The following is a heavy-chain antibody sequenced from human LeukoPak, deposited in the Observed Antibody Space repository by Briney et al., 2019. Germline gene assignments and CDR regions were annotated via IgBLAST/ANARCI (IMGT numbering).Heavy chain of an antibody. J-gene: IGHJ3*02. Sequence: GGSLRLSCAASGFTFSDYYMNWIRQAPGKGLEWLSYISGSGKTTHYADSVKGRFTISRDNAKNTLYLQMNSLRAEDTAVYYCAKVGHSGSYLDAFDIWGQGTMVTVSS. CDR3: AKVGHSGSYLDAFDI. CDR2: ISGSGKTT. V-gene: IGHV3-11*04. CDR1: GFTFSDYY. D-gene: IGHD1-26*01.